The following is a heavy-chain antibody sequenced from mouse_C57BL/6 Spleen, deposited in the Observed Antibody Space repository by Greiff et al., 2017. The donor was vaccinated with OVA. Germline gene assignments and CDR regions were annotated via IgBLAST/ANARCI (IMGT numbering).Heavy chain of an antibody. D-gene: IGHD1-1*01. CDR3: ASLYYGSSYWYFDV. Sequence: EVNVVESGGGLVKPGGSLKLSCAASGFTFSDYGMHWVRQAPEKGLEWVAYISSGSSTIYYADTVKGRFTISSDNAKNTLFLHMTSLRSEDTAMYYCASLYYGSSYWYFDVWRTGTTVTVSS. CDR1: GFTFSDYG. CDR2: ISSGSSTI. V-gene: IGHV5-17*01. J-gene: IGHJ1*03.